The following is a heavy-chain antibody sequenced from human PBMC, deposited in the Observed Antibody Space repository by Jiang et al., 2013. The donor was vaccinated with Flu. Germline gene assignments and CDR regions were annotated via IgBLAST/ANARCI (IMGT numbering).Heavy chain of an antibody. Sequence: GAEVKKPGSSVKVSCKASGGTFSSYAISWVRQAPGQGLEWMGRIIPILGIANYAQKFQGRVTITADKSTSTAYMELSSLRSEDTAVYYCARSTYCSGGSCYPLYYYGMDVWGKGTTVTVSS. CDR1: GGTFSSYA. CDR3: ARSTYCSGGSCYPLYYYGMDV. V-gene: IGHV1-69*04. CDR2: IIPILGIA. D-gene: IGHD2-15*01. J-gene: IGHJ6*04.